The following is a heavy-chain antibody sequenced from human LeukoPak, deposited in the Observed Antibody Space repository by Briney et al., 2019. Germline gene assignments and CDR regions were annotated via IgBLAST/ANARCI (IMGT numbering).Heavy chain of an antibody. D-gene: IGHD3-10*01. Sequence: PGGSLRLSCAASGFTFSGSAMHWVSQDSGKGLEWVGRIRSKANSYTTAYAASVKGRFTISRDDSKNTAYLQMNSLKTEDTSVYYCTRQEWFGELSSYWGQGTLVTVSS. CDR3: TRQEWFGELSSY. J-gene: IGHJ4*02. CDR2: IRSKANSYTT. CDR1: GFTFSGSA. V-gene: IGHV3-73*01.